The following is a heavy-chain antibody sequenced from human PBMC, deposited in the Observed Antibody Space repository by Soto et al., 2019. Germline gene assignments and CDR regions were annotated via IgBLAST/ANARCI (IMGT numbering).Heavy chain of an antibody. CDR1: GFTFSSYW. CDR2: SNNDGSST. CDR3: TRDYYGSALDY. J-gene: IGHJ4*02. D-gene: IGHD3-10*01. Sequence: GSLRLCCAASGFTFSSYWMHWVRQAPGKGLVWVSRSNNDGSSTTYADSVKGRFTISRDNAKNTLCLQMNSLRAEDTAVYYCTRDYYGSALDYWGLGTRAT. V-gene: IGHV3-74*01.